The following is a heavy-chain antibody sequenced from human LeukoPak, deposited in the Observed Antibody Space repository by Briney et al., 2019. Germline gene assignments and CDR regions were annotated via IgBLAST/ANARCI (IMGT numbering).Heavy chain of an antibody. J-gene: IGHJ6*03. D-gene: IGHD2-2*02. Sequence: PSETLSLTCTVSVGSISIYYWSWIRQPPGKGLEWIGYIYYRGSTTYNPSLTRRATTSLHTTNQQFSLKLSSVTAADTAVYYCARVGYCSSTSCYTGYYNMDVWGKGTTVTVSS. CDR3: ARVGYCSSTSCYTGYYNMDV. CDR2: IYYRGST. V-gene: IGHV4-59*01. CDR1: VGSISIYY.